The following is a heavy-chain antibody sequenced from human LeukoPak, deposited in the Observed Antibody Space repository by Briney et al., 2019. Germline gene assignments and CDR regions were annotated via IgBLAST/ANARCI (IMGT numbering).Heavy chain of an antibody. V-gene: IGHV3-33*06. J-gene: IGHJ4*02. CDR3: AKGSLD. CDR2: IWYDGSNR. Sequence: PGRSLRLSCAASGFTFSSYAMHWVRQAPGQGLEWVAVIWYDGSNRDYADSVKGRFTISRDNSKNTVYLQMNSLRAEDTAVYYCAKGSLDWGQGTLVTVSS. CDR1: GFTFSSYA.